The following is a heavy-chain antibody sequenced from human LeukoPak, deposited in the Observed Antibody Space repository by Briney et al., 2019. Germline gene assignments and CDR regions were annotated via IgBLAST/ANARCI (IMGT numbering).Heavy chain of an antibody. Sequence: GESLKISCKGSGYSFTSYWISWVRQMPGKGLEWMGRIDPSDSYTNYSPSFQGHVTISADKSISTAYLQWSSLKASDTAMYYCASRDQNLFDYWGQGTLVTVSS. V-gene: IGHV5-10-1*01. CDR1: GYSFTSYW. J-gene: IGHJ4*02. CDR2: IDPSDSYT. CDR3: ASRDQNLFDY.